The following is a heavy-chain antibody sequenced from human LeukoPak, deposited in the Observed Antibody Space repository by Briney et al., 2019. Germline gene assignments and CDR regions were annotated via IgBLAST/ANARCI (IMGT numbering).Heavy chain of an antibody. V-gene: IGHV3-7*01. CDR1: GFPFSAYW. Sequence: GGSLRLSFAASGFPFSAYWMNWVRQAPGKGLEWVANIKQDGSEKFYVDSVKGRFTISRDNAKNSLFLQMNSLRADDTAVYYCASLGNWGQGTLVTVSS. CDR3: ASLGN. CDR2: IKQDGSEK. D-gene: IGHD1-1*01. J-gene: IGHJ4*02.